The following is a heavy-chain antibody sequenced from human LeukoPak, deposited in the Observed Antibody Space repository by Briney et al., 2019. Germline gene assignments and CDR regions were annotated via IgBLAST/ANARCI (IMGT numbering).Heavy chain of an antibody. CDR3: ARGLFEPGGSSWYFDL. CDR1: GYTFTSYD. CDR2: MNPNSGNT. J-gene: IGHJ2*01. Sequence: GASVKVSCKASGYTFTSYDINWVRQATGQGLEWMGWMNPNSGNTGYAQKFQGRVTMTRNTSISTAYMELSSLRSEDTAVYYCARGLFEPGGSSWYFDLWGRGTLVTVSS. V-gene: IGHV1-8*01. D-gene: IGHD1-26*01.